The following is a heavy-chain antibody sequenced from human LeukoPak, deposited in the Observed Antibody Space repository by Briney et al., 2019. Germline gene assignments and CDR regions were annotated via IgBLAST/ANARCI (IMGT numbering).Heavy chain of an antibody. Sequence: SETLSLTCTVSGGSISSYYWSWIRQPPGKGLEWIGYIYYSGSTNYNPSLKSRVTISVDTSKNQFSLKLSSVTAADTAVYYCAKYYGSGSYSPKGPVGYWGQGTLVTVSS. CDR1: GGSISSYY. V-gene: IGHV4-59*01. CDR3: AKYYGSGSYSPKGPVGY. CDR2: IYYSGST. J-gene: IGHJ4*02. D-gene: IGHD3-10*01.